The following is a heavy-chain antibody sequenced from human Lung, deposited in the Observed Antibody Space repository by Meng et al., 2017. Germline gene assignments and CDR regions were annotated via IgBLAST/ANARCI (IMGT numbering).Heavy chain of an antibody. CDR2: IYHSEST. D-gene: IGHD3-10*01. J-gene: IGHJ5*02. V-gene: IGHV4-4*02. CDR3: ARGSITMVRGVSVFDP. Sequence: VPRQGSGHGLLKPSATLSLPCAFSGGSISRSSWWSWVRQPPGKGLDWIGEIYHSESTNYNPSLKSRVTISVDKSKNQFSLKLSSVTAADTAVYYCARGSITMVRGVSVFDPWGQGTLVTVSS. CDR1: GGSISRSSW.